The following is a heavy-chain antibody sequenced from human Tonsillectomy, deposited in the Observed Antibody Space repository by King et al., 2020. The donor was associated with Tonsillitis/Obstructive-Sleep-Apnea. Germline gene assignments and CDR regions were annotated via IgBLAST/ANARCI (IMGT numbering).Heavy chain of an antibody. CDR1: GFTFSDHY. V-gene: IGHV3-72*01. CDR2: TRNQANSYTT. D-gene: IGHD6-19*01. CDR3: ARVSRLGPRYFDY. J-gene: IGHJ4*02. Sequence: EVQLVESGGGLVQPGGSLRLSCAASGFTFSDHYMDWVRQAPGKGLEWVGRTRNQANSYTTKYAASVKGRFTISRDDSKNSLYLQMNSLKTEDTAVYYCARVSRLGPRYFDYWGQGTLVTVSS.